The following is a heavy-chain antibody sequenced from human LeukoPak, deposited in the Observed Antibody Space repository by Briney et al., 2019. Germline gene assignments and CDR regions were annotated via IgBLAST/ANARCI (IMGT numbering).Heavy chain of an antibody. Sequence: ASVKVSCKASGYTFTSYYMHWVRQAPGQGLEWMGIINPSGGGTSYAQKFQGRVTMTRDMSTSTVYMELSSLRSEDTAVYYCARGGYYGSGSYYNRPFDYWGQGTLVTVSS. CDR1: GYTFTSYY. CDR3: ARGGYYGSGSYYNRPFDY. D-gene: IGHD3-10*01. V-gene: IGHV1-46*01. J-gene: IGHJ4*02. CDR2: INPSGGGT.